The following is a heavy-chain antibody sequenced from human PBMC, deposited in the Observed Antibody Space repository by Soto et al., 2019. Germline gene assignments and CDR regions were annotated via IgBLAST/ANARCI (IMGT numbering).Heavy chain of an antibody. CDR2: INPNSGGT. D-gene: IGHD3-10*01. Sequence: QVQLVQSGAEVKKPGASVKVSCKASGYTFTGYYMHWVRQAPGQGLEWMGWINPNSGGTNYAQKVQGGVTCTRDTSISTASMGLSRLRSDDTAVYYCARGGIITMGRGVTRYNWFDPWGQGTLVTVSS. J-gene: IGHJ5*02. CDR1: GYTFTGYY. CDR3: ARGGIITMGRGVTRYNWFDP. V-gene: IGHV1-2*01.